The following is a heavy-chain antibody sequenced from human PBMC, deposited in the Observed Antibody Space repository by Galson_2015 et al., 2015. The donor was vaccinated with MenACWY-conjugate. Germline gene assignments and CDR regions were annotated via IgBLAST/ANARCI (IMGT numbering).Heavy chain of an antibody. CDR1: GSTFTSNW. J-gene: IGHJ4*02. CDR3: ARQGFGSSSLDY. D-gene: IGHD6-6*01. Sequence: QSGAEVKKPGESLKISCKGSGSTFTSNWIGWGRQMPGKGLEWMGIIYPGDSDTRYTPSFQGHVTISADKSINTAYLQWGSLEASDTAMYYCARQGFGSSSLDYWGQGTLVTVSS. CDR2: IYPGDSDT. V-gene: IGHV5-51*01.